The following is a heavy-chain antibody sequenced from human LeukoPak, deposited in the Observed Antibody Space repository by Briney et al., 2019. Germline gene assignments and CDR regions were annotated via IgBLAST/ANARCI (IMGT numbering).Heavy chain of an antibody. Sequence: PSETLSLTCSVSGGSMSSYYWSWIRQPPGKGLEWIGYIYYSGSTNYNPSLKSRVTISVDTSKGQFSLKLSSVTAADTAVYYCARVMGGYNYYYYMDVWGKGTTVTVSS. D-gene: IGHD5-12*01. CDR2: IYYSGST. CDR3: ARVMGGYNYYYYMDV. CDR1: GGSMSSYY. J-gene: IGHJ6*03. V-gene: IGHV4-59*01.